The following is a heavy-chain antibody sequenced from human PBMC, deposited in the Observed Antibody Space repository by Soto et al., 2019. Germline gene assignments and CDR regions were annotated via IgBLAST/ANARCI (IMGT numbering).Heavy chain of an antibody. J-gene: IGHJ5*02. CDR2: ISAYNGNT. CDR1: GYTFTSYG. V-gene: IGHV1-18*01. D-gene: IGHD2-2*01. Sequence: QVQLVQSGAEAKKPGASVKVSCKASGYTFTSYGISWVRQAPGQGLEWMGWISAYNGNTNYAQKLQGRVTMTTDTSTSTAYMELRSLRSDDTAVYYCARADCSSTSCPQGWFDPWGQGTLVTVSS. CDR3: ARADCSSTSCPQGWFDP.